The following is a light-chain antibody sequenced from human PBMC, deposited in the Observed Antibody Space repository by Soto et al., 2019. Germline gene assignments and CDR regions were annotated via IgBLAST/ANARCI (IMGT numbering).Light chain of an antibody. V-gene: IGLV2-14*01. CDR2: NVS. CDR3: SSFTSSTTLV. J-gene: IGLJ2*01. CDR1: SSDIGGYGY. Sequence: QSVLTQPASVSGSPGQSITISCTGTSSDIGGYGYVSWYQQHPGKAPKLMIHNVSNRPSGVSNRFSGSKSGNTASLTISGLQAEDEADYYCSSFTSSTTLVFGGGTKVTVL.